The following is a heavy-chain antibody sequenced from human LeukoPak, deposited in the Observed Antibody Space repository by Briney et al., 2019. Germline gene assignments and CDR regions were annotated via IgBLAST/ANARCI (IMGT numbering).Heavy chain of an antibody. D-gene: IGHD4-17*01. V-gene: IGHV4-39*02. CDR2: IYYSGLT. J-gene: IGHJ4*02. CDR3: ASGTFDDYGDYDRGDFFDH. Sequence: SETLSLTCTVSGGSISSSSSYWGWVRQPPGKGPEWIASIYYSGLTYDNPSLKSRVSISVDPSKNHFSLKVSSLTAAGTAVYYCASGTFDDYGDYDRGDFFDHWGQGTLVTVSS. CDR1: GGSISSSSSY.